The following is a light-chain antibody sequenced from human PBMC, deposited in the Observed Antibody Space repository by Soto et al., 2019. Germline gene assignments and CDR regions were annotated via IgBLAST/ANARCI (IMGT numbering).Light chain of an antibody. J-gene: IGKJ1*01. CDR1: QSVSSY. CDR3: QQYGSSPRT. Sequence: PGERATLSCRASQSVSSYLAWYQQKPGQAPRLLIYDASNRATGLPDRFSGSGSGTDFTLTISRLEPEDFAVYYCQQYGSSPRTFGQGTKADIK. CDR2: DAS. V-gene: IGKV3-20*01.